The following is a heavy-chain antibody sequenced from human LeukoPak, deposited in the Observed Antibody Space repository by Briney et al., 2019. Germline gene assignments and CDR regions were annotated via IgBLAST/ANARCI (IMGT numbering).Heavy chain of an antibody. D-gene: IGHD3-16*01. CDR1: GITLSNYW. J-gene: IGHJ2*01. Sequence: GGSLRLSCAASGITLSNYWLFNWFRQVPGRGLEWFSCIIADGIIKSDWSYTSYADAVKGRFTISTDNTKNTLYLQMNSLRAEDTAEYCCATDGGTDTHDWYFDLWGRGAQVTVSS. CDR3: ATDGGTDTHDWYFDL. CDR2: IIADGIIKSDWSYT. V-gene: IGHV3-74*01.